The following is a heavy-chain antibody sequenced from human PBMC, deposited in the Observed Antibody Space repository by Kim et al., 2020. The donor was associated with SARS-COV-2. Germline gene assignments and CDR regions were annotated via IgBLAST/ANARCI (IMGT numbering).Heavy chain of an antibody. CDR2: IYYSGST. Sequence: SETLSLTCTVSGGSISSGGYYWSWIRQHPGKGLEWIGYIYYSGSTYYNPSLKSRVTISVDTSKNQFSLKLSSVTAADTAVYYCARDSSDMVRGVIIPPHWYFDLWGRGTLVTVSS. CDR3: ARDSSDMVRGVIIPPHWYFDL. CDR1: GGSISSGGYY. D-gene: IGHD3-10*01. V-gene: IGHV4-31*03. J-gene: IGHJ2*01.